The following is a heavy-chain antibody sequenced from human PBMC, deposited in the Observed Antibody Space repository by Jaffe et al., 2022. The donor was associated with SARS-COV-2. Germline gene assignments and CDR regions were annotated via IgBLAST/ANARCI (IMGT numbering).Heavy chain of an antibody. CDR3: AGSRTFVHAAAFDI. J-gene: IGHJ3*02. V-gene: IGHV3-7*03. Sequence: EVQLVESGGGLVQPGGSLRLSCAASGFTFSSYWMSWVRQAPGKGLEWVANIKQDGSEKYYVDSVKGRFTISRDNAKNSVYLQMNSLRAEDTAVYYCAGSRTFVHAAAFDIWGQGTMVTVSS. CDR2: IKQDGSEK. CDR1: GFTFSSYW. D-gene: IGHD1-7*01.